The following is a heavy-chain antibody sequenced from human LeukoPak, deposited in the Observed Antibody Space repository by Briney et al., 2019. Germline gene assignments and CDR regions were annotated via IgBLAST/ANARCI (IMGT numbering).Heavy chain of an antibody. Sequence: PGGSLRLSCAASGLSLSNYAIHWVRQAPGKGLEWVALISYVGGDKYYADSVKGRFTISRDSSTNTLYLQMISLTTEDTAVYYCAKFGSSGLQGYWGQGTLVTVSS. J-gene: IGHJ4*02. CDR2: ISYVGGDK. CDR3: AKFGSSGLQGY. D-gene: IGHD6-6*01. V-gene: IGHV3-30*18. CDR1: GLSLSNYA.